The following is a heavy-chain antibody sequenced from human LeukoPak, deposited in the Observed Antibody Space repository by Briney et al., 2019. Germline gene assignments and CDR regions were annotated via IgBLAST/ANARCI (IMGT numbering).Heavy chain of an antibody. V-gene: IGHV3-30-3*01. Sequence: GGSLRLSCAASGFTFSSYAMPWVRQAPGKGLEWVAVISYDGSNKYYADSVKGRFTISRDNSKNTLYLQMNSLRVEDTAVYYCARHRAYSSGYYFDYWGQGTLVTVSS. J-gene: IGHJ4*02. D-gene: IGHD6-19*01. CDR2: ISYDGSNK. CDR1: GFTFSSYA. CDR3: ARHRAYSSGYYFDY.